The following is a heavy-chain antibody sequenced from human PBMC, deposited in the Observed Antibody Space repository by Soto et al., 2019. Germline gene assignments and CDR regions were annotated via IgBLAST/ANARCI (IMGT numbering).Heavy chain of an antibody. CDR3: AREDYYGSGSFFDY. V-gene: IGHV3-30-3*01. J-gene: IGHJ4*02. Sequence: VQLVESGGGVVQPGRSLRLSCAASGFTFSSYAMHWVRQAPGKGLEWVAVISYDGSNKYYADSVKGRFTISRDNSKNTLYLQMNSLRAEDTAVYYCAREDYYGSGSFFDYWGQGTLVTVSS. D-gene: IGHD3-10*01. CDR1: GFTFSSYA. CDR2: ISYDGSNK.